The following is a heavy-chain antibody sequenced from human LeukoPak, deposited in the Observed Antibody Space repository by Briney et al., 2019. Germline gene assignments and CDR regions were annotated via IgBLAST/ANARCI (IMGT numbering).Heavy chain of an antibody. Sequence: GESLKISCKGSGYSFTNYWIGWVRQMPGKGLEWMGIIYPGDSDTRYSPSFQGQVTISADKSISTAYLQWSSLKASDTAMYYCARPYCNSTSCQQIDSWGQGTLVTVSS. CDR1: GYSFTNYW. CDR3: ARPYCNSTSCQQIDS. CDR2: IYPGDSDT. D-gene: IGHD2-2*01. V-gene: IGHV5-51*01. J-gene: IGHJ4*02.